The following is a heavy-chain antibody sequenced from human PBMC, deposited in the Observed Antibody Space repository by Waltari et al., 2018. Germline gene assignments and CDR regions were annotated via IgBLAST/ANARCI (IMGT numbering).Heavy chain of an antibody. CDR2: ISGTGGST. Sequence: GSLRLSCAASGFTFSSYAMSWVRQAPGKGLEWVSAISGTGGSTYYADSVKGRFTISRDNSKNTLYLQMNSLRAEDAAVYYCATRGTYYKFDYWGQGSLVTVSS. CDR3: ATRGTYYKFDY. D-gene: IGHD1-26*01. V-gene: IGHV3-23*01. CDR1: GFTFSSYA. J-gene: IGHJ4*02.